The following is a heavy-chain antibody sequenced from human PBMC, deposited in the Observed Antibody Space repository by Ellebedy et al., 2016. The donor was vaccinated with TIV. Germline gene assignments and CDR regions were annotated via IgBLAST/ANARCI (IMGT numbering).Heavy chain of an antibody. Sequence: ASVKVSCXASGYRFTYHYIHWVRQAPGQGLEWMGIINPSGGSPNYAQKFRGRVTMTRDTSTSTVYMELSSLRSDDTAVYYCARGMGEYDSGWYTLDSWGQGTLVTVSS. V-gene: IGHV1-46*01. CDR2: INPSGGSP. CDR1: GYRFTYHY. CDR3: ARGMGEYDSGWYTLDS. D-gene: IGHD6-19*01. J-gene: IGHJ4*02.